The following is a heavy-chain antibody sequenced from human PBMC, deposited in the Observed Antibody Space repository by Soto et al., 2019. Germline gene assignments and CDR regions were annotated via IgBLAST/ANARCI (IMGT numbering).Heavy chain of an antibody. CDR3: AHYDSSGYFSHFDS. V-gene: IGHV2-5*01. J-gene: IGHJ4*02. CDR1: GFSLTPTGVG. CDR2: VYWNDER. Sequence: KESGPTVVKPTQTLTLTCTFSGFSLTPTGVGVGWIRHAPGKALEWLAMVYWNDERRYSPSLKSRLTITQDTSKNQVVLTMTYMDPVDTATYFCAHYDSSGYFSHFDSWGQGTLVTVSS. D-gene: IGHD3-22*01.